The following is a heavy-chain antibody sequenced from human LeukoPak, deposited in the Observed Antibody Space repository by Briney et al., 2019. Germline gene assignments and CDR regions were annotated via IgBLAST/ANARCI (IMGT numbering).Heavy chain of an antibody. Sequence: ASVKVSCKASGYTFSGHRLQWVRQAPGQGLEWMGWINPNSGGTNYAQKFQGRVTMTRDTSISTAYMELSSLRSDDTAVYYCARLKAGMTSIDYWGQGALVTVSS. CDR2: INPNSGGT. CDR3: ARLKAGMTSIDY. D-gene: IGHD1-1*01. V-gene: IGHV1-2*02. J-gene: IGHJ4*02. CDR1: GYTFSGHR.